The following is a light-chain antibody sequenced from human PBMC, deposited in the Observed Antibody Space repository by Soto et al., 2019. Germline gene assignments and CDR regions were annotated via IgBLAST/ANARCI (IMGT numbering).Light chain of an antibody. Sequence: EIVWTQSPATLSLSPGERATVSCRSSQSVSSYLAWYQQKPGQAPRLLIYDASNRATGIPARFSGSGSGTDFTLTISSLEPEDFAVYYCQQRSNWPPITFGQGTRLEI. V-gene: IGKV3-11*01. CDR2: DAS. CDR1: QSVSSY. J-gene: IGKJ5*01. CDR3: QQRSNWPPIT.